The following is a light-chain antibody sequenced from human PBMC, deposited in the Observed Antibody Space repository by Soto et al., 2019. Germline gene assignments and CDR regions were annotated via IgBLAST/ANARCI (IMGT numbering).Light chain of an antibody. J-gene: IGKJ2*01. V-gene: IGKV3-20*01. CDR3: QHYGSPPTYT. CDR2: GAS. Sequence: EIVLTQSPGTLSLSPGERATLPCRASQSINYLAWYQQKVGQAPRLLIYGASTRATGIPDRFSGSGSGTDFSLTISRLEPEDFAVYYCQHYGSPPTYTFGQGTKVDIK. CDR1: QSINY.